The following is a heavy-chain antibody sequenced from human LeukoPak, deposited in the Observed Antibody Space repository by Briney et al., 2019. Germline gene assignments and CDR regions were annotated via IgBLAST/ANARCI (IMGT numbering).Heavy chain of an antibody. CDR3: ARGVYIAAAQYGY. D-gene: IGHD6-13*01. CDR1: GGSISSYY. J-gene: IGHJ4*02. Sequence: PSETLSLTCTVSGGSISSYYWSWIRQPPGEGLEWIGYIYYSGTTNYNPSLKSRVTISVDTSKNQFSLKLSSVTAADTAVYYCARGVYIAAAQYGYWGQGTLVTVS. CDR2: IYYSGTT. V-gene: IGHV4-59*01.